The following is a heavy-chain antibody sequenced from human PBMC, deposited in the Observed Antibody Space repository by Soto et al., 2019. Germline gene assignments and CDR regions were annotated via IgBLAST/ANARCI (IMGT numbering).Heavy chain of an antibody. V-gene: IGHV3-30-3*01. CDR2: ISYDGSNK. CDR1: GFTFSSYA. D-gene: IGHD3-10*01. CDR3: ARGPFEGVLLWLGELVGAIDD. Sequence: GGSLRLSCAASGFTFSSYAMHWVRQAPGKGLEWVAVISYDGSNKYYADSVKGRFTISRDNSKNTLYLQMNCLRADDTAVYYCARGPFEGVLLWLGELVGAIDDWGQGTLVTVSS. J-gene: IGHJ4*02.